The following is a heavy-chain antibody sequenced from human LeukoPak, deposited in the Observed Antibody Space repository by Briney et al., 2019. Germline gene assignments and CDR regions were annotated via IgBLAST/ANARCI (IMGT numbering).Heavy chain of an antibody. J-gene: IGHJ4*02. Sequence: GGSLRLSCAASGFTFNNAWLSWIRQAPGKGLEWVAVISYDGSNKYYADSVKGRFTISRDNSKNTLYLQMNSLRAEDTAVYYCAKDMLRLGYSGYDYSSIIDYWGQGTLVTVSS. V-gene: IGHV3-30*18. CDR1: GFTFNNAW. CDR2: ISYDGSNK. CDR3: AKDMLRLGYSGYDYSSIIDY. D-gene: IGHD5-12*01.